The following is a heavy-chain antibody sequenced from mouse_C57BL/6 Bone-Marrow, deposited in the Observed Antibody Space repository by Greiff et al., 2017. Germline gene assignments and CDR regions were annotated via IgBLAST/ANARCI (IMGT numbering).Heavy chain of an antibody. CDR2: IYPGDGDT. D-gene: IGHD1-1*01. V-gene: IGHV1-82*01. Sequence: QVQLQQSGPELVKPGASVKISCKASGYAFSSSWMNWVKQRPGKGLEWIGRIYPGDGDTNYNGKFKGKATLTADKSSSTAYMQLSSLTSEDSAVYFCLLEYAMDYWGQGTSVTVSS. CDR1: GYAFSSSW. CDR3: LLEYAMDY. J-gene: IGHJ4*01.